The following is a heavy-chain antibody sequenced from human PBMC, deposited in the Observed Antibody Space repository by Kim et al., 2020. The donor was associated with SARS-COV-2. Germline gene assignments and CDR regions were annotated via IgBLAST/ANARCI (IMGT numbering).Heavy chain of an antibody. CDR1: GFTFSSYA. D-gene: IGHD5-18*01. V-gene: IGHV3-23*01. Sequence: GGSLRLSCAASGFTFSSYAMTWVRLAPGKGLEWVSSISVSGGSTYYADSVKGRFTISRDDSKRTLYLQMNSLRAEDTAVYYCAKGYRELSNWGQGTPVTASS. CDR2: ISVSGGST. CDR3: AKGYRELSN. J-gene: IGHJ4*02.